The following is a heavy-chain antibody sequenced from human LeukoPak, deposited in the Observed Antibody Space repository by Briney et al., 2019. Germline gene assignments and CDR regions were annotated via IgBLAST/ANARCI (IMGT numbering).Heavy chain of an antibody. Sequence: SETLSLTCTVSGGSISSYYWSWIRQPPGKGLEWIGYIYYSGSTNYNPSLKGRVTISVDTSKNQFSLKLSSVTAADTAVYYCARAATVAVSYYFDYWGQGTLVTVSS. CDR1: GGSISSYY. V-gene: IGHV4-59*01. CDR3: ARAATVAVSYYFDY. J-gene: IGHJ4*02. D-gene: IGHD6-19*01. CDR2: IYYSGST.